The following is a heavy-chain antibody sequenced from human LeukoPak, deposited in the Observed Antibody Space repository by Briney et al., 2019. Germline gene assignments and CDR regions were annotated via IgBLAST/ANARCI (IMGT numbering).Heavy chain of an antibody. J-gene: IGHJ4*02. D-gene: IGHD4/OR15-4a*01. CDR1: GFIFSSYD. V-gene: IGHV3-21*01. CDR2: ISSSSKYT. CDR3: ARGHRGCGY. Sequence: GGSLRLSCAASGFIFSSYDMNWVRQAPGKGLEWVSCISSSSKYTYYADSLKGRFTISRDNAKNSLYLQMNSLRVEDTAVYYCARGHRGCGYWGQGTLVTVSS.